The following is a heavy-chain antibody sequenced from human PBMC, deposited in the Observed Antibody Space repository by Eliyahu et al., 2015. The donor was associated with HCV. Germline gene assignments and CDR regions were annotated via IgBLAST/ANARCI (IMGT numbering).Heavy chain of an antibody. D-gene: IGHD1-14*01. Sequence: QVQLQQWGAGLLKPSETLSLTCAVYGGSFSGYYWXWIRQPPGKGLEWIGEINHSGSTNYNPSLKSRVTISVDTSKNQFSLKLSSVTAADTAVYYCARGLGIRAGDDPWGQGTLVTVSS. V-gene: IGHV4-34*01. CDR3: ARGLGIRAGDDP. J-gene: IGHJ5*02. CDR1: GGSFSGYY. CDR2: INHSGST.